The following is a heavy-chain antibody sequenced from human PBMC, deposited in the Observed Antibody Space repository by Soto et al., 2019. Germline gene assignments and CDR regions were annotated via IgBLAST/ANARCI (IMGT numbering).Heavy chain of an antibody. Sequence: EVQLWESGGGLVQPGGSLRLSCAVSGFTFSSHVMSWVRQAPGKGLEWVSAISGTGGTYYADSVKGRFTISRDNSKNALYLQMNNLRDEDTAVYYCANARRGAYGSGGIWDAPDYWGQGTLVIVSS. D-gene: IGHD2-15*01. J-gene: IGHJ4*02. CDR2: ISGTGGT. CDR1: GFTFSSHV. CDR3: ANARRGAYGSGGIWDAPDY. V-gene: IGHV3-23*01.